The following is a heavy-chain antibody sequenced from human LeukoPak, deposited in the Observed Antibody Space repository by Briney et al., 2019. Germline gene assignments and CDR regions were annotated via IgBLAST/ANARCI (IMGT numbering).Heavy chain of an antibody. CDR1: GFTFDDYG. CDR2: INWNGGST. J-gene: IGHJ4*02. CDR3: ARDSSGWYWGYFDY. Sequence: GGSLRLSCAASGFTFDDYGMSWVRQAPGKGLEWVSGINWNGGSTGYADSVKGRFTISRDNAKNSLYLQMNSLRAEDTAVYYCARDSSGWYWGYFDYWGQGTLVTVSS. V-gene: IGHV3-20*04. D-gene: IGHD6-19*01.